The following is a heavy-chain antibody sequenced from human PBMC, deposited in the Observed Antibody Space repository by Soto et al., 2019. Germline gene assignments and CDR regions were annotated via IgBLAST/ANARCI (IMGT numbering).Heavy chain of an antibody. CDR2: ISYDGSNK. CDR3: AGGAFDI. Sequence: QVQLVESGGGVVQPGRSLRLSCAASGFTFSSYAMHWVRQAPGKGLEWVAVISYDGSNKYYADSVKGRFTISRDNSKNTLYLQMNSLRAEDTAVYYCAGGAFDIWGQGTMVTVSS. CDR1: GFTFSSYA. V-gene: IGHV3-30-3*01. J-gene: IGHJ3*02.